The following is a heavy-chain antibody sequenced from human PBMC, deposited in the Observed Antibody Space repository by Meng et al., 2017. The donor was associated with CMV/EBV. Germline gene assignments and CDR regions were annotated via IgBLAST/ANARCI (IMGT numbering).Heavy chain of an antibody. Sequence: GESLMISCAASGFTFSSYWMSWVRQAPGKGLEWVANIKQDGSEKYYVDSVKGRFTISRDNAKNSLYLQMNSLRAEDTAVYYCSSLLGTYYGMDVWGQGTTVTVSS. D-gene: IGHD1-1*01. J-gene: IGHJ6*02. CDR3: SSLLGTYYGMDV. CDR1: GFTFSSYW. CDR2: IKQDGSEK. V-gene: IGHV3-7*01.